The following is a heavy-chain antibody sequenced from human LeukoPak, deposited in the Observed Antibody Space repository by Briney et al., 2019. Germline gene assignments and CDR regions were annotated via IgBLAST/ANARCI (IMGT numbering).Heavy chain of an antibody. Sequence: GGSLRLSCAPSGSTFSSYAMHGVRQAPGKGLEWVAVISYDGSNKYYADSVKGRLTISRDNSKNTLYLQMNSLRAEDTAVYYCARSPLAVAATTYFDYWGQGTLVTVSS. CDR2: ISYDGSNK. V-gene: IGHV3-30*04. CDR3: ARSPLAVAATTYFDY. CDR1: GSTFSSYA. D-gene: IGHD2-15*01. J-gene: IGHJ4*02.